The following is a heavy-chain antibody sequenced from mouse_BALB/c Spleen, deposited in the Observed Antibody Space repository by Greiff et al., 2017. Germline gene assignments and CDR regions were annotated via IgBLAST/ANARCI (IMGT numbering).Heavy chain of an antibody. CDR1: GFTFSSFG. Sequence: DVMLVESGGGLVQPGGSRKLSCAASGFTFSSFGMHWVRQAPEKGLEWVAYISSGSSTIYYADTVKGRFTISRDNPKNTLFLQMTSLRSEDTAMYYCAREGDYVDYWGQGTTLTVSS. V-gene: IGHV5-17*02. CDR3: AREGDYVDY. D-gene: IGHD2-13*01. J-gene: IGHJ2*01. CDR2: ISSGSSTI.